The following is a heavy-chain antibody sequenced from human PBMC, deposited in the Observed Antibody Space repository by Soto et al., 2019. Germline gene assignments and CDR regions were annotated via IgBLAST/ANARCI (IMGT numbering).Heavy chain of an antibody. CDR1: GFTFTSYG. D-gene: IGHD3-3*01. CDR3: ARDQDFWSCYCDQ. J-gene: IGHJ4*02. V-gene: IGHV1-18*04. CDR2: INAFNGKT. Sequence: QVQLVQSGAEVKKPGASVKVSCKTYGFTFTSYGIHWVRQAPGQGLEWMGWINAFNGKTNYVRRLQGRVTMTTDTSTSTAYMELRSLRSDDTALYYCARDQDFWSCYCDQWGQGTLVTVSS.